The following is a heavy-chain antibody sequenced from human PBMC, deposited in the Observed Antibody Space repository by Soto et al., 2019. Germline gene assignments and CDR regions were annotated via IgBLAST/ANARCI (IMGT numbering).Heavy chain of an antibody. V-gene: IGHV3-30*18. CDR1: GFTCRNNG. D-gene: IGHD1-26*01. J-gene: IGHJ6*02. CDR2: ISYDGNNK. CDR3: AKGGCGNYLTYYYYYGMDV. Sequence: QVQLVESGGGVVQPGRSLRLSCEASGFTCRNNGMHWVRQVPGKGLEWVAVISYDGNNKYYADSVKGRFTISRDISKNTVYLQMNNLRTEDTAMYYCAKGGCGNYLTYYYYYGMDVWGLGTTVTVSS.